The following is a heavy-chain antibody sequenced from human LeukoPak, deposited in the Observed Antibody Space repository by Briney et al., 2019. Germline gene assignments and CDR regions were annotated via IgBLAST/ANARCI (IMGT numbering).Heavy chain of an antibody. J-gene: IGHJ4*02. D-gene: IGHD6-19*01. V-gene: IGHV4-59*08. CDR2: IYYSGST. CDR1: GGSISNYY. Sequence: SETLSLTCTVSGGSISNYYWSWIRQPPGKGLEWIGYIYYSGSTNYNPSLKSRVTISVDTSKNQFSLKLSSVTAADTAVYYCARSSSGWWAYFDYWGQGTLVTVSS. CDR3: ARSSSGWWAYFDY.